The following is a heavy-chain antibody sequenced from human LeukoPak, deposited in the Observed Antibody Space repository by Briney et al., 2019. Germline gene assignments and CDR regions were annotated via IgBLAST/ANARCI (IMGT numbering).Heavy chain of an antibody. V-gene: IGHV4-34*01. CDR1: GGSFSGYY. CDR2: INHSGST. D-gene: IGHD1-26*01. CDR3: ARGRGIVGVAAAPYGMDV. J-gene: IGHJ6*02. Sequence: SETLSLTCAVYGGSFSGYYWSWIRQPPGKGLERIGEINHSGSTNYNPSLKSRVTISVDTSKNQFSLKLSSVTAADTAVYYCARGRGIVGVAAAPYGMDVWGQGTTVTVSS.